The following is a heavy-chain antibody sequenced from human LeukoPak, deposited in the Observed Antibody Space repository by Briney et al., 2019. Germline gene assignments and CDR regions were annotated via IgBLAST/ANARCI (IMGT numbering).Heavy chain of an antibody. D-gene: IGHD3-10*01. J-gene: IGHJ5*02. CDR2: INSDGSST. Sequence: GGSLRLSCAASGFTFSSYWMHWVRQAPGKGLVWVSRINSDGSSTSYADSVKGRFTISRDNSKNTLYLQMNSLRAEDTALYYCAKDSGVYGSGKFDPWGQGTLVTVSS. CDR3: AKDSGVYGSGKFDP. V-gene: IGHV3-74*01. CDR1: GFTFSSYW.